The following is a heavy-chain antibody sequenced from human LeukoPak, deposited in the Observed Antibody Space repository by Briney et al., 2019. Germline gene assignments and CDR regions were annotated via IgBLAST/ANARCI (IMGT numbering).Heavy chain of an antibody. CDR3: ARLGTINYYYMDV. D-gene: IGHD5-12*01. CDR1: GYSFTSYW. V-gene: IGHV5-51*01. J-gene: IGHJ6*03. Sequence: GESLKTCCKSSGYSFTSYWIGWVRHMPGKGVGWMGIIYPGDSDTRYTPSFQGQVTISADKSISTAYLQWSSLKASDTAMYYCARLGTINYYYMDVWGKGTTVTVSS. CDR2: IYPGDSDT.